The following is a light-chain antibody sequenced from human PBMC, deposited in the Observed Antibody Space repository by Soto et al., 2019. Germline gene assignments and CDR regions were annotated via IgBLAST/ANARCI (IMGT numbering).Light chain of an antibody. J-gene: IGLJ2*01. CDR3: SSFAANDNVL. CDR1: SSDIGAYPS. Sequence: QSALTQPPSASGSPGQSVTISCTGTSSDIGAYPSVSWYQQHPGKAPKLMISEVTKRPSGVPDRFSGSKSGNTASLTVSGLQTEEEADYYCSSFAANDNVLFGGGTKLTVL. CDR2: EVT. V-gene: IGLV2-8*01.